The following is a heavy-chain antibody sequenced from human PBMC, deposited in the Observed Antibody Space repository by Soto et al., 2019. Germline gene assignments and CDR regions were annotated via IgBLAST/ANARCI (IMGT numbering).Heavy chain of an antibody. CDR2: IYYSGST. D-gene: IGHD3-3*01. J-gene: IGHJ6*02. V-gene: IGHV4-31*03. CDR1: GGSISSGGYY. CDR3: ASRFLESFYGMDV. Sequence: SETLSLTCTVSGGSISSGGYYWSWIRQHPGKGLEWIGYIYYSGSTYYNPSLKSRVTISVDTSKNQFSLKLSSVTAADTAVYYCASRFLESFYGMDVWGQGTTVTVSS.